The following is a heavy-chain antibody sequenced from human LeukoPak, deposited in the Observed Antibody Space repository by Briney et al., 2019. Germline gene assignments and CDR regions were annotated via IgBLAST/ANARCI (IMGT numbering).Heavy chain of an antibody. CDR2: INPSGGST. D-gene: IGHD3-22*01. CDR3: ARRPAITMIVVVNDAFDI. Sequence: ASVKVSCKASGYTFTSYYMHWVRQAPGQGLEWMGIINPSGGSTSYAQKFQGRVTMTRDMSTSTVYMELSSLRSEDTAVYYCARRPAITMIVVVNDAFDIWGQGTMVTVSS. CDR1: GYTFTSYY. V-gene: IGHV1-46*01. J-gene: IGHJ3*02.